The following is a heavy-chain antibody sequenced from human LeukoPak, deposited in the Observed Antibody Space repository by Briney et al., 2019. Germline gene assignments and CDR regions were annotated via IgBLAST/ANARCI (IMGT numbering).Heavy chain of an antibody. V-gene: IGHV3-21*01. CDR1: GFTFSSYS. J-gene: IGHJ1*01. D-gene: IGHD3-22*01. CDR3: ARIGYYYDSGSAEYFQH. CDR2: ISSSSYI. Sequence: KPGGSLRLSCAASGFTFSSYSMNWVRQAPGKGLEWVSSISSSSYIYYADSVKGRFTISRDNAKNSLYLQMNSLRAEDTAVYYCARIGYYYDSGSAEYFQHWGQGTLVTVSS.